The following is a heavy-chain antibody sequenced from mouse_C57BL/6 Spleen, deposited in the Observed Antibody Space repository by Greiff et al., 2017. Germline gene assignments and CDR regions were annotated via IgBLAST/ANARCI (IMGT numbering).Heavy chain of an antibody. CDR3: ARHNLPTTMDY. CDR1: GYSLTSYC. Sequence: VQLQQSGPGLVAPSQSLSITCTVSGYSLTSYCVHWVRQPPGKGLEWLVVIWSGGGTTYNYALKSRMSISKDNSKSQAFLKMNSLHTHDTAMYYGARHNLPTTMDYWGQGTSVTVSS. D-gene: IGHD2-10*01. J-gene: IGHJ4*01. CDR2: IWSGGGT. V-gene: IGHV2-6-1*01.